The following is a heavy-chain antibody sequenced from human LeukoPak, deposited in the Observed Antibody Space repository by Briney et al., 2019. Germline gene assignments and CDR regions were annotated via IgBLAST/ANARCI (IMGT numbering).Heavy chain of an antibody. CDR1: GFTFSSYG. V-gene: IGHV3-30*02. Sequence: PGGSLRLSCAASGFTFSSYGIHWVRQAPGKGLEWVAFIRYDGSNQYYADSVKGRFSISRDNSKNTLYLQMNSLSAEDTAVYYCARGRAYSAYDWGHDYWGQGTVVMVS. CDR3: ARGRAYSAYDWGHDY. J-gene: IGHJ4*02. D-gene: IGHD5-12*01. CDR2: IRYDGSNQ.